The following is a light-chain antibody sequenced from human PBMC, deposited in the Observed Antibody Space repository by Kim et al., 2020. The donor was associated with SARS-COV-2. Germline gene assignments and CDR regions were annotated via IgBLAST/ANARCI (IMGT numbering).Light chain of an antibody. Sequence: DIQMTQSPSSLSASVGDRVTITCRASQDISSWLAWYQQKPEKAPKSLIFATSSLQSGVPSRFSGSASDKDFNLTISSLQPEDFATYYCQQYKSYPWTFGQGTKVDIK. V-gene: IGKV1D-16*01. CDR1: QDISSW. CDR3: QQYKSYPWT. CDR2: ATS. J-gene: IGKJ1*01.